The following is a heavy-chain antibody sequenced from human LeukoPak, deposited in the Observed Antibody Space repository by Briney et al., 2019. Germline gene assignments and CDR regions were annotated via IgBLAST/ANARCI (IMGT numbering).Heavy chain of an antibody. D-gene: IGHD6-19*01. CDR1: GFTFSSYG. V-gene: IGHV3-48*04. CDR3: ARDLQSLAAGFDY. CDR2: ISSSGSTI. J-gene: IGHJ4*02. Sequence: PGGSLRLSCAASGFTFSSYGMHWVRQAPGKGLKWVSYISSSGSTIYYADSVKGRFTISRDNAKNSLYLQMNSLRAEDTAVYYCARDLQSLAAGFDYWGQGTLVTVSS.